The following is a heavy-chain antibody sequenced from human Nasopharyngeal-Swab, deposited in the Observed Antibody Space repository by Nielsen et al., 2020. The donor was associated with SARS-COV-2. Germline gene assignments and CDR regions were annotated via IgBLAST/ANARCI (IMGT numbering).Heavy chain of an antibody. CDR1: GVSISSFH. J-gene: IGHJ6*02. Sequence: SETLSLTCSVSGVSISSFHWCWIRQPPGKGLEWIGNIYYHGSANYGPSLKSRVTMSVDTSKNQLSLTLNSVTAEDTAVYYCARAGRTAYGLDVWGQGTTVTVSS. CDR2: IYYHGSA. CDR3: ARAGRTAYGLDV. D-gene: IGHD2-21*01. V-gene: IGHV4-59*01.